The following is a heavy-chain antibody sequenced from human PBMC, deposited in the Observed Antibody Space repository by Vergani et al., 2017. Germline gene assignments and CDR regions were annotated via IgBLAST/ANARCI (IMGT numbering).Heavy chain of an antibody. D-gene: IGHD2-2*01. Sequence: QVQLQESGPGLVKPSETLSLTCTVSGGSVSSGSYYWSWIRQPPGKGLEWIGYIYYSGSTNYNPSLKSRVTISVDTSKNQFSLKLSSVTAADTAVYYCARDLTYHPRPIDCGQGTLVTVSS. J-gene: IGHJ4*02. V-gene: IGHV4-61*01. CDR2: IYYSGST. CDR1: GGSVSSGSYY. CDR3: ARDLTYHPRPID.